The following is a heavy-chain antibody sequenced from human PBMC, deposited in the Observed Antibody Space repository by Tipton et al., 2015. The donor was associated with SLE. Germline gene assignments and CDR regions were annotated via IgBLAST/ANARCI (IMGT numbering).Heavy chain of an antibody. CDR2: IYISGST. V-gene: IGHV4-4*07. Sequence: GSLRLSCNVSGGSISRYYWSWIRQTAGKGLEWIGRIYISGSTKYNPSIKSRVTMSVDTSKNQFSLKLSSVTAADTAMYYCARDLGAADYYFDYWGQGTLVTVSS. CDR3: ARDLGAADYYFDY. J-gene: IGHJ4*02. D-gene: IGHD6-25*01. CDR1: GGSISRYY.